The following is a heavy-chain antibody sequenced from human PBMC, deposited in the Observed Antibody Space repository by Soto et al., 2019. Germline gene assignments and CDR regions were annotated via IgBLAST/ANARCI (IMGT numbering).Heavy chain of an antibody. Sequence: PGGSLRLSCAGSGFTLTRSAVSWSRQAPGKGLEWVGVIRSKAYGETTDYAASVKGRFTILRDDSKSIAYLQMNSLQSEDTGVYYCTKYTYTSRYSYFGMDVWGHGTTVTVS. D-gene: IGHD2-2*01. V-gene: IGHV3-49*03. CDR1: GFTLTRSA. J-gene: IGHJ6*02. CDR2: IRSKAYGETT. CDR3: TKYTYTSRYSYFGMDV.